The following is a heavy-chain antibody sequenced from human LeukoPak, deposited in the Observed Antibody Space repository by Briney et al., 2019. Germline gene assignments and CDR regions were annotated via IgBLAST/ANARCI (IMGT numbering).Heavy chain of an antibody. CDR1: GGSISSYY. Sequence: SETLSLTCTVSGGSISSYYWSWIRQPPGKGLEWIGSLYSSGTSYYNPSLKSRVTISVDTSKTQFSLELSSVTAADTAVYYCWRAPDCWGQGTLVTVSS. V-gene: IGHV4-59*05. J-gene: IGHJ4*02. CDR2: LYSSGTS. CDR3: WRAPDC. D-gene: IGHD3-3*01.